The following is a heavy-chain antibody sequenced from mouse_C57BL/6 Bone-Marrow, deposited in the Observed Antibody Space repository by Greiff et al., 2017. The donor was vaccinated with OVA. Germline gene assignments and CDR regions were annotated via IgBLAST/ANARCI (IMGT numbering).Heavy chain of an antibody. J-gene: IGHJ1*03. CDR1: GYAFTNYL. CDR2: INPGSGGT. CDR3: AREEGLYYGSSYWYFDV. Sequence: QVQLQQSGAELVRPGTSVQVSCKASGYAFTNYLIEWVKQRPGQGLEWIGVINPGSGGTNYNEKFKGKATLTADKSSSTAYMQLSSLTSEDSAVYFCAREEGLYYGSSYWYFDVWGTGTTVTVSS. V-gene: IGHV1-54*01. D-gene: IGHD1-1*01.